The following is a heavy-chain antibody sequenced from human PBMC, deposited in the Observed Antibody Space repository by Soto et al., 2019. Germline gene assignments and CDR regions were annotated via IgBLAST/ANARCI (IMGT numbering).Heavy chain of an antibody. CDR1: AFFTSSGYY. V-gene: IGHV4-38-2*02. D-gene: IGHD6-25*01. Sequence: DTWCLTYAVSAFFTSSGYYCGCIRQLPGKGLEWIGSIYYSGTTYYNPSLKSRVTISVDTSKNQFSLKVYSVTAADTAVYYCARDWYRDAYNGGYHDYWGMGT. J-gene: IGHJ4*02. CDR3: ARDWYRDAYNGGYHDY. CDR2: IYYSGTT.